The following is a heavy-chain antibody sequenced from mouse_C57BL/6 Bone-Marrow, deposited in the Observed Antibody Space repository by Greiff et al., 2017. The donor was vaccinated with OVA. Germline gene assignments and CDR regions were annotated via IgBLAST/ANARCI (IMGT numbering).Heavy chain of an antibody. V-gene: IGHV1-4*01. CDR1: GYTFTSYT. J-gene: IGHJ1*03. D-gene: IGHD2-3*01. Sequence: QVQLKESGAELARPGASVKMSCKASGYTFTSYTMHWVKQRPGQGLEWIGYINPSSGYTKYKQKFKDKATLTADKSSSTAYMQLSSLTSEDSAVYYCARWLLRRTYWYFDVWGTGTTVTVSS. CDR2: INPSSGYT. CDR3: ARWLLRRTYWYFDV.